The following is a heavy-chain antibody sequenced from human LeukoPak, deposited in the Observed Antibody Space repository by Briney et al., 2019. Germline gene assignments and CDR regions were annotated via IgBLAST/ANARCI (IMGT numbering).Heavy chain of an antibody. CDR2: INPNSGGT. J-gene: IGHJ6*03. CDR1: GYTFTGYY. D-gene: IGHD1-26*01. V-gene: IGHV1-2*02. Sequence: ASVKVSCKASGYTFTGYYMHWVRQAPGQGLEWMGWINPNSGGTNYAQKLQGRVTMTTDTSTSTAYMELRSLRSDDTAVYYCARIVGAPKEYYYMDVWGKGTTVTVSS. CDR3: ARIVGAPKEYYYMDV.